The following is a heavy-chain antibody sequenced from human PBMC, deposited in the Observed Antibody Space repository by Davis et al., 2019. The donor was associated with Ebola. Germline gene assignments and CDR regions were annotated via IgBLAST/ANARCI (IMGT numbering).Heavy chain of an antibody. Sequence: PSETLSLTCAVYGGSFSGYYWSWIRQPPGKGLEWIGEINHSGSTNYNPSLKSRVTISVDTSKNQFSLKLSSVTAADTAVYYCARGQNFWSATGWFDPWGQGTLVTVSS. J-gene: IGHJ5*02. CDR1: GGSFSGYY. CDR3: ARGQNFWSATGWFDP. V-gene: IGHV4-34*01. CDR2: INHSGST. D-gene: IGHD3-3*01.